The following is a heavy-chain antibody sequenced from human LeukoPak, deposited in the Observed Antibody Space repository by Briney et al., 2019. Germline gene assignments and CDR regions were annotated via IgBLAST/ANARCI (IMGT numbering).Heavy chain of an antibody. Sequence: ASVKVSCKASGYTFTSYGISWVRQAPGQGLEWMGWISAYNGNTNYAQKLQGRVTMTTDTSTSTAYMELRSLRSDDTAVYYCARGPAYCSSTSCYTPPNYWGQGTLVTVSS. CDR2: ISAYNGNT. V-gene: IGHV1-18*01. D-gene: IGHD2-2*02. CDR1: GYTFTSYG. CDR3: ARGPAYCSSTSCYTPPNY. J-gene: IGHJ4*02.